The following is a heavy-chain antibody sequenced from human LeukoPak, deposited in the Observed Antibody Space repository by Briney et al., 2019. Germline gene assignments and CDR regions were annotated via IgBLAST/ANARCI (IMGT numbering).Heavy chain of an antibody. J-gene: IGHJ4*02. CDR2: INHSGST. V-gene: IGHV4-34*01. Sequence: PSETLSLTCAVYGGSFSGYYWSWIRQPPGKGLEWIGEINHSGSTNYNPSLKSRVTISVDTSKNQFSLKLSSVTAADTAVYYCARGRTDYGDYELDYWGQGTLVTVSS. CDR1: GGSFSGYY. D-gene: IGHD4-17*01. CDR3: ARGRTDYGDYELDY.